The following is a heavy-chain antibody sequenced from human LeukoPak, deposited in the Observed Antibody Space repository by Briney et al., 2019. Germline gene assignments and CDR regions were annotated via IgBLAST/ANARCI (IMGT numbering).Heavy chain of an antibody. D-gene: IGHD3-22*01. V-gene: IGHV5-51*01. CDR3: ARHGRGNYYDSSGYYGPVVY. CDR1: GYSFTSYW. J-gene: IGHJ4*02. Sequence: GESLNISCXGSGYSFTSYWIGWVRQVTGKGLEWMGIIYSGDSDTRYSPSSQRQVTISADKSISTAYLQWSSLKASDTAMYYCARHGRGNYYDSSGYYGPVVYWGQGTLVTVSS. CDR2: IYSGDSDT.